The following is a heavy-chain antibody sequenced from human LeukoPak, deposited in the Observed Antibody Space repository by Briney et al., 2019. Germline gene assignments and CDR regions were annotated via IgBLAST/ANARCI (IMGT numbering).Heavy chain of an antibody. D-gene: IGHD3-22*01. CDR3: ARLALNYYDSSGYYYVQKPIDY. Sequence: PSETLSLTCTVSGGSISSSSYYWGWIRQPPGKGLEWIGSIYYSGSTYYNPSLKSRVTISVDTSKNQFSLKLSSVTAADTAVYYCARLALNYYDSSGYYYVQKPIDYWGQGTLVTVSS. J-gene: IGHJ4*02. CDR1: GGSISSSSYY. V-gene: IGHV4-39*01. CDR2: IYYSGST.